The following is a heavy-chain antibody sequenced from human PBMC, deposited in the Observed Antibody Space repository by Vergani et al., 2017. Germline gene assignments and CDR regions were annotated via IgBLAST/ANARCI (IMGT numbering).Heavy chain of an antibody. CDR3: ARDLAYDYFDY. Sequence: VQLVESGGGVVQPGRSLRLSCAASGFRFSSYSMNWVRQAPGKGLEWVSSISSSSSYIYYADSVKGRFTISRDNAKNSLYLQMNSLRAEDTAVYYCARDLAYDYFDYWGQGTLVTVSS. V-gene: IGHV3-21*02. CDR2: ISSSSSYI. J-gene: IGHJ4*02. CDR1: GFRFSSYS. D-gene: IGHD3-16*01.